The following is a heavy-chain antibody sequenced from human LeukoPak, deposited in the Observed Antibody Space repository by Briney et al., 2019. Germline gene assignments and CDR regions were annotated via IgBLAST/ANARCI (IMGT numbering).Heavy chain of an antibody. D-gene: IGHD1-26*01. V-gene: IGHV1-18*01. J-gene: IGHJ4*02. CDR2: ISAYNGNT. CDR1: GYTFTSYG. Sequence: ASVKVSCKASGYTFTSYGISWVRQAPGQGLEWMGWISAYNGNTNYAQKLQGRVTMTTDTSTSTAYMELRSLRSDDTAVYYCARVFSSGSYWYYFDYWGQGTLVTVSS. CDR3: ARVFSSGSYWYYFDY.